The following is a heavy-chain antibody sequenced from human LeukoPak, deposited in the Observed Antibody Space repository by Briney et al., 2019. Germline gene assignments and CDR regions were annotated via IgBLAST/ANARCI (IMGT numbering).Heavy chain of an antibody. J-gene: IGHJ4*02. Sequence: AGGSLRLSCAASGFNFGSFGIHWVRQAPGKGLEWVAVISHEGSFQSYAESVKGRFTISRDNSKNTLYLQMNSLRAEDTAVYYCAKYEQWLGIDYWGQGTLVTVSS. V-gene: IGHV3-30*18. CDR1: GFNFGSFG. CDR3: AKYEQWLGIDY. CDR2: ISHEGSFQ. D-gene: IGHD6-19*01.